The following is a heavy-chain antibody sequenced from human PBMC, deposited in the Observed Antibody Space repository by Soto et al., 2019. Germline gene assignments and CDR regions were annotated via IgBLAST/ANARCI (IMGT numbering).Heavy chain of an antibody. V-gene: IGHV1-69*06. Sequence: SVKVSCKPSAGTFSSYAISWVRQAPVQGLECMGGIIPIFGTANYAQKFQGRVTITADKSTSTAYMELSSLRSEDTAVYYCARDPPPYCSGGSCYSGGWFDPWGQGALVTVYS. CDR2: IIPIFGTA. J-gene: IGHJ5*02. D-gene: IGHD2-15*01. CDR1: AGTFSSYA. CDR3: ARDPPPYCSGGSCYSGGWFDP.